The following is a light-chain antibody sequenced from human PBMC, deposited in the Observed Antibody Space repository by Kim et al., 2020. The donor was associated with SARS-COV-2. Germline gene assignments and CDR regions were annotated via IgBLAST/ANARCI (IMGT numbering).Light chain of an antibody. CDR3: QQYNTFPWT. J-gene: IGKJ1*01. CDR2: DAS. Sequence: ASVGDRVSITCRASQVIRNHLAWFKQKPGKAPKSLMYDASSLQSGVPSKFSGAGSGTNFILTISSLQPEEFATYYCQQYNTFPWTFGQGTKVDIK. CDR1: QVIRNH. V-gene: IGKV1-16*02.